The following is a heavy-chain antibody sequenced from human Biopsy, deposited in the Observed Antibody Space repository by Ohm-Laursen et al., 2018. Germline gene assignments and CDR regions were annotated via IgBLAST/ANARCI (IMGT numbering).Heavy chain of an antibody. CDR3: ARDRWPHVTLLGLVVFDF. Sequence: ASVKVSCKASGYTFTNYGISWVRQAPGQGLEWMGWISPYNGDTDYAQKLQGRVTITTDTSTSTAYMDLRSLRSDDTAVYYCARDRWPHVTLLGLVVFDFWGQGTLVTVSS. J-gene: IGHJ4*02. D-gene: IGHD3-3*01. CDR2: ISPYNGDT. V-gene: IGHV1-18*01. CDR1: GYTFTNYG.